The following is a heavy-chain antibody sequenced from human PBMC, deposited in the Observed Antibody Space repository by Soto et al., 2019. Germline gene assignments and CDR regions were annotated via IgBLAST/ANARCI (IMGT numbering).Heavy chain of an antibody. Sequence: ASVKVSCKASGYTFTGYYMHWVRQAPGQGLEWMGWINPNSGGTNYAQKFQGWVTMTRDTSISTAYMELSRLRSDDTAVYYCARDQRPTMIVVSYYYYGMDVWGQGTTVTVSS. CDR1: GYTFTGYY. CDR3: ARDQRPTMIVVSYYYYGMDV. CDR2: INPNSGGT. V-gene: IGHV1-2*04. J-gene: IGHJ6*02. D-gene: IGHD3-22*01.